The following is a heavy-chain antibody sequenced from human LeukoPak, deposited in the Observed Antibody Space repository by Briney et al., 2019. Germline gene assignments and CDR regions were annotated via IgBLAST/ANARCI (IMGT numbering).Heavy chain of an antibody. CDR3: ARGKSPRPITGTPWDWFDP. V-gene: IGHV1-18*01. J-gene: IGHJ5*02. D-gene: IGHD1-7*01. Sequence: ASVKVSCKASGYTFTSYGISWVRQAPGQGLEWMGWIRAYNGNTNYAQKLQGRVTMTTDTSTSTAYMELRSLRSDDTAVYYCARGKSPRPITGTPWDWFDPWGQGTLVTVSS. CDR1: GYTFTSYG. CDR2: IRAYNGNT.